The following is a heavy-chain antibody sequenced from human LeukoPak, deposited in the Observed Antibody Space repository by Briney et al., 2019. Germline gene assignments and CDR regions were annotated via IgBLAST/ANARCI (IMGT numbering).Heavy chain of an antibody. J-gene: IGHJ5*02. CDR3: ARPSPPGDGYNPPDH. Sequence: GKSLTLSCVVSGFNFDNFAMHWVRQPLGKGLEWVAVISHDARTKYYADSMKGRITISRDNSRNTLFLQMNNLRTEDTAVYFCARPSPPGDGYNPPDHWGQGTLVTVSS. D-gene: IGHD5-24*01. V-gene: IGHV3-30*04. CDR2: ISHDARTK. CDR1: GFNFDNFA.